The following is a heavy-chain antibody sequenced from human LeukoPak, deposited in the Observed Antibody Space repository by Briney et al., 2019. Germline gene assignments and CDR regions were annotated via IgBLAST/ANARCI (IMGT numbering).Heavy chain of an antibody. CDR2: IKQDVSET. D-gene: IGHD1-26*01. V-gene: IGHV3-7*03. Sequence: GGSLRLSCAGSGFTFSRYWMSWVRQAPGKGLEWVASIKQDVSETYYVDSVKGRFTVSRDNAKNSLYVQMNSLRAEDTAVYYCAKGPYSGFSWGQGTLVTVSS. CDR3: AKGPYSGFS. CDR1: GFTFSRYW. J-gene: IGHJ5*02.